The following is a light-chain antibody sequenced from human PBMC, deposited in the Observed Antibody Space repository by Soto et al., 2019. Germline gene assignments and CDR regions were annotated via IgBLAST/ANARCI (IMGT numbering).Light chain of an antibody. CDR3: QQYNNWPYT. Sequence: EIVMTQSPATLSVSPGERATLSCRASQGFSSNLAWYQQKPGQAPRLLIYGASTRATGIPARFSGSRSGTEFTLTISSLQSEDFAVYYCQQYNNWPYTFGQGTKLEIK. V-gene: IGKV3-15*01. CDR1: QGFSSN. CDR2: GAS. J-gene: IGKJ2*01.